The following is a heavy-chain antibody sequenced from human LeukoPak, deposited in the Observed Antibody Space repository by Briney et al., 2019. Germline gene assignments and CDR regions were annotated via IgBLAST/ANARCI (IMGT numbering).Heavy chain of an antibody. V-gene: IGHV3-21*01. Sequence: PGGSLRLSCAASGFTFSSYSMNWARQAPGKGLEWVSSISSSSSYIYYADSVKGRFTISRDNAKNSLYLQMNSLRAEDTAVYYCARGYYDILTGSFDYFDYWGQGTLVTVSS. CDR2: ISSSSSYI. CDR3: ARGYYDILTGSFDYFDY. CDR1: GFTFSSYS. J-gene: IGHJ4*02. D-gene: IGHD3-9*01.